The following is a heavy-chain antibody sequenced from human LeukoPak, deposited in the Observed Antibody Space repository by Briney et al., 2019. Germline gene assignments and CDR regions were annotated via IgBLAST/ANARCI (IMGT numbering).Heavy chain of an antibody. CDR3: ARDRYYYGSGSDYFDY. CDR2: IIPIFGTA. D-gene: IGHD3-10*01. Sequence: SVKVSCKASGGTFSSYAISWVRQAPGQGLEWMGGIIPIFGTANYAQKFQGRVTITADKSTSTAYMELSSLRSEDTAVYYCARDRYYYGSGSDYFDYWGQGTLVTVSS. CDR1: GGTFSSYA. J-gene: IGHJ4*02. V-gene: IGHV1-69*06.